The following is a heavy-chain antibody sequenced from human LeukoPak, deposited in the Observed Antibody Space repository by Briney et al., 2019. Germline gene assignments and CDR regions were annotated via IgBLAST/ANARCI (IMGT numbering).Heavy chain of an antibody. V-gene: IGHV1-18*01. J-gene: IGHJ6*03. Sequence: ASVTVSCKASGYRFSRYGISWVRQAPGQGPEWVGWVSVFNGDTKYAQKFQGRVTVTKEISTDTAYMELSSLRSDDTGVYYCARGHGYYYYMDVWGKGTTVTVTS. CDR2: VSVFNGDT. CDR3: ARGHGYYYYMDV. CDR1: GYRFSRYG. D-gene: IGHD6-13*01.